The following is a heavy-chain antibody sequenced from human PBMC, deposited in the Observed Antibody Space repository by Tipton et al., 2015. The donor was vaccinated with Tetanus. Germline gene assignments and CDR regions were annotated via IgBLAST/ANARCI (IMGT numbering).Heavy chain of an antibody. J-gene: IGHJ4*02. V-gene: IGHV3-21*01. CDR3: VSGSALDY. D-gene: IGHD6-25*01. CDR2: ISSTSRYI. Sequence: SLRLSCEGSGFTFSSYSMNWVRQAPGRGLEWVSSISSTSRYINYADSVKGRFTISRDNARNSLFLDMNSLRADDTAVYYCVSGSALDYWGQGTLITVSS. CDR1: GFTFSSYS.